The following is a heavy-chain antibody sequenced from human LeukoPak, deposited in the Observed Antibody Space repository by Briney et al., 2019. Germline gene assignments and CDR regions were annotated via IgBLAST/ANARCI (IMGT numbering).Heavy chain of an antibody. J-gene: IGHJ6*02. CDR2: ISSSGSTI. CDR3: ARDIQDIVVVVAAWDYYYGMDV. V-gene: IGHV3-11*01. D-gene: IGHD2-15*01. Sequence: GGSLRLSCAASGFTFSDYYMSWIRQAPGKGLEWVSYISSSGSTIYYADSVKGRFTISRDNAKNSLYLQMNSLRAEDTAVYYCARDIQDIVVVVAAWDYYYGMDVWGQGTTVTVSS. CDR1: GFTFSDYY.